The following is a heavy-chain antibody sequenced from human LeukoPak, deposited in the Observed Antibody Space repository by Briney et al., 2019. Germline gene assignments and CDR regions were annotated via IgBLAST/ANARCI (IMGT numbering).Heavy chain of an antibody. CDR1: GYTFTGYY. CDR2: INPNSGGT. CDR3: AKDRDPLTSSGWPWAYFDY. Sequence: ASVKVSCKASGYTFTGYYMHWVRQAPGQGLEWMGWINPNSGGTNYAQKFQGRVTMTRDTSISTAYMELSRLRSDDTAVYYCAKDRDPLTSSGWPWAYFDYWGQGTLVTVSS. D-gene: IGHD6-19*01. V-gene: IGHV1-2*02. J-gene: IGHJ4*02.